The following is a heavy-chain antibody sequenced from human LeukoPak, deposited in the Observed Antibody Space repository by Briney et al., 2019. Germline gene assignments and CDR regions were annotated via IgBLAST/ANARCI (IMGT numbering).Heavy chain of an antibody. CDR3: AREDTALVIAY. V-gene: IGHV3-30*03. D-gene: IGHD5-18*01. CDR2: ISYDGSNK. CDR1: RFTFSSYG. J-gene: IGHJ4*02. Sequence: PGRSLRLSCAASRFTFSSYGMHWVRQAPGKGLEWVAVISYDGSNKYYADSVKGRFTISRDNSKNTLYLQMNSLRVEDTAVYYCAREDTALVIAYWGQGTLVTVSS.